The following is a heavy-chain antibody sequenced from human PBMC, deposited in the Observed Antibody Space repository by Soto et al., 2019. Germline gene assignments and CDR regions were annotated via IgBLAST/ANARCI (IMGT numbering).Heavy chain of an antibody. CDR2: IYYGGNT. Sequence: SETLSLTCAVSGGSINSNYFWVWIRQPPGRGLEWIGSIYYGGNTYYNPSLKSRVTISADLSKNQFSLNLNSVTAADTAVYYCASRHSSPYFDYWGQGTLVTVSS. D-gene: IGHD6-13*01. CDR1: GGSINSNYF. J-gene: IGHJ4*02. CDR3: ASRHSSPYFDY. V-gene: IGHV4-39*01.